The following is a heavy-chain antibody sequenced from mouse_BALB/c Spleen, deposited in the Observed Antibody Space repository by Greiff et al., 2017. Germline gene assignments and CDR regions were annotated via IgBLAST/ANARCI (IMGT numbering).Heavy chain of an antibody. CDR3: ARDYGSIPFAY. D-gene: IGHD1-1*01. CDR1: GYSITSGYY. CDR2: ISYDGSN. V-gene: IGHV3-6*02. J-gene: IGHJ3*01. Sequence: EVQLQESGPGLVKPSQSLSLTCSVTGYSITSGYYWNWVRQFPGNKLEWMGYISYDGSNNYNPSLKNRISITRDTSKNQFFLKLNSVTTEDTATDYCARDYGSIPFAYWGQGTLVTVSA.